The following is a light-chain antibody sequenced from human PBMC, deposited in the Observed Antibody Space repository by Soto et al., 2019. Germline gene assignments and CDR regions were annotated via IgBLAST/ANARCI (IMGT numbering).Light chain of an antibody. CDR3: ATWDSSLSAGV. J-gene: IGLJ2*01. V-gene: IGLV1-51*01. Sequence: QSVLTQPPSLSAAPGQKVTISCSGSNSNIENNYVSWYQHLPGTTGSAPKLLIYDNNKRPSGIPDRFSGSKSGTSATLDITGLQAGDEADYYCATWDSSLSAGVFGGGTKLTVL. CDR2: DNN. CDR1: NSNIENNY.